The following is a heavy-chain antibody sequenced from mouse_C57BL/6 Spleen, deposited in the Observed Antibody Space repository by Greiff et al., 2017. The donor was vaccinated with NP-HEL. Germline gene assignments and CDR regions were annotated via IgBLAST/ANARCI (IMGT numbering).Heavy chain of an antibody. CDR1: GYSFTGYY. Sequence: VQLQQSGPELVKPGASVKISCKASGYSFTGYYMNWVKQSPEKSLEWIGEINPSTGGTTYNQKFKAKATLTVDKSSSTAYMQLKSRTSEDSAVYDCARFGYYYGSALWYFDVWGTGTTVTVSS. CDR2: INPSTGGT. CDR3: ARFGYYYGSALWYFDV. D-gene: IGHD1-1*01. V-gene: IGHV1-42*01. J-gene: IGHJ1*03.